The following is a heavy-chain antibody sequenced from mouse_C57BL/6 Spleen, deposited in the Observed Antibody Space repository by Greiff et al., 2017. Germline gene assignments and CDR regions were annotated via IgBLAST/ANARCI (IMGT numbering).Heavy chain of an antibody. CDR2: INPYNGGT. J-gene: IGHJ2*01. CDR3: ARKGRPLDY. Sequence: EVQLQQSGPVLVKPGASVKMSCKASGYTFTDYYMNWVKQSHGKSLEWIGVINPYNGGTSYNQKFKGKATLTVDKSSSTAYMELNSLTSEDSAVYYCARKGRPLDYWGQGTTLTVSS. D-gene: IGHD6-1*01. CDR1: GYTFTDYY. V-gene: IGHV1-19*01.